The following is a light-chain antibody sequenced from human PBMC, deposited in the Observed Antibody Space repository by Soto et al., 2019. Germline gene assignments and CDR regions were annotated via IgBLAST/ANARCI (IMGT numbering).Light chain of an antibody. CDR2: GAS. J-gene: IGKJ1*01. CDR1: QSVSSSY. Sequence: EIVMTQSPATLSLSPGERATLSCRASQSVSSSYLSWYQQKPGQAPRLLIYGASSRATGIPDRFSGSGSGTDFTLTISRLEPEESAVYYCQQHGTTLGQGTKVDIK. V-gene: IGKV3-20*01. CDR3: QQHGTT.